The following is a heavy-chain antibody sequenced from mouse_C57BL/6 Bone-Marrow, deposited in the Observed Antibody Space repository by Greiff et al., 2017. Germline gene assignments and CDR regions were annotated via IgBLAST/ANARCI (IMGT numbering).Heavy chain of an antibody. CDR1: GYSITGDY. V-gene: IGHV3-8*01. CDR2: ISYSGST. Sequence: EVQLQQSGPGLAKPSQTLSLTCSVTGYSITGDYWNWIRKFPGNKLEYMGYISYSGSTYYNPSLKSRISITRDTSKNQYYLQLNSVTTEDTATYYWARSTVVATDAMDYWGQGTSVTVSS. CDR3: ARSTVVATDAMDY. J-gene: IGHJ4*01. D-gene: IGHD1-1*01.